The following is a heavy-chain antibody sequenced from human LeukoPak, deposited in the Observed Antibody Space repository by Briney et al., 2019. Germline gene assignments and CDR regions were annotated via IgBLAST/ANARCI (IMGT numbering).Heavy chain of an antibody. V-gene: IGHV4-39*01. CDR3: ARHNITIFGVVITKHDAFDI. CDR1: GGSISSSYY. D-gene: IGHD3-3*01. CDR2: IYYSGST. Sequence: SETLSLTCTVSGGSISSSYYWGWIRQPPGKGLEWIGSIYYSGSTYYNPSLKSRVTISVDTSKNQFSLKLSSVTAADTAVYYCARHNITIFGVVITKHDAFDIWGQGTMVTVSS. J-gene: IGHJ3*02.